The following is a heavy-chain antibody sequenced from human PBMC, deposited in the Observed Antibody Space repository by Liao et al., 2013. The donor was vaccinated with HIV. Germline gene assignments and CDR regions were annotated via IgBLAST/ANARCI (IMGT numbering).Heavy chain of an antibody. CDR1: GGSFSGYY. CDR2: INHSGST. J-gene: IGHJ4*02. D-gene: IGHD6-13*01. V-gene: IGHV4-34*01. Sequence: QVQLQQWGAGLLKPSETLSLTCAVYGGSFSGYYWSWIRQPPGKGLEWIGEINHSGSTNYNPSLKSRVTISVDTSKNQFSLKLSSVTAADTAVYYCARIAAAGYLDYWGQGTLVTVSS. CDR3: ARIAAAGYLDY.